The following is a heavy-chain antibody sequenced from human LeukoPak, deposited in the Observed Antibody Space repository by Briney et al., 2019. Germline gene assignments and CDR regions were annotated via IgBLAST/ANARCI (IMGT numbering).Heavy chain of an antibody. D-gene: IGHD4-23*01. CDR3: VKDRWVED. Sequence: GGSLRLSCAASGFSVSSNYINWVRQAPGKGLEWVSVIYNGGNTNYAGSVKGRFTISRDRSKNTLYLQMNSLRVEDTAVYYCVKDRWVEDWGQSTLVTVSS. V-gene: IGHV3-66*01. CDR2: IYNGGNT. J-gene: IGHJ4*02. CDR1: GFSVSSNY.